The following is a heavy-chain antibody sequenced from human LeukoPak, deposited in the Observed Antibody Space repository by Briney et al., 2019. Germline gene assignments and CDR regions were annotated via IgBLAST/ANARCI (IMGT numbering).Heavy chain of an antibody. J-gene: IGHJ6*02. V-gene: IGHV3-23*01. CDR2: ISGTGGST. Sequence: GGSLRLSCAASEFTFSRYAMSWVRQAPGKGLEWVSTISGTGGSTYYADSVKGRFTISRDNSKNTLYLQMNSLRAEDTAVYYCARCYTYGTTWFGGLDVWGQGTTVTVSS. D-gene: IGHD3-10*01. CDR1: EFTFSRYA. CDR3: ARCYTYGTTWFGGLDV.